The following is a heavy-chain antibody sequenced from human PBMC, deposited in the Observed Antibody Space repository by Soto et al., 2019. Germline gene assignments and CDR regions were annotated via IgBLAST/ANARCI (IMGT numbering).Heavy chain of an antibody. V-gene: IGHV6-1*01. Sequence: SQTLSLTCAISGDSVSSNSAAWNWIRQSPSRGLEWPGRTYYRSKWYNDYAVSVKSRITINPDTSKNQFSLQLNSVTPEDTAVYYCARGIAVAGTHWFDPCGQGTLVTVSS. CDR1: GDSVSSNSAA. CDR2: TYYRSKWYN. CDR3: ARGIAVAGTHWFDP. D-gene: IGHD6-19*01. J-gene: IGHJ5*02.